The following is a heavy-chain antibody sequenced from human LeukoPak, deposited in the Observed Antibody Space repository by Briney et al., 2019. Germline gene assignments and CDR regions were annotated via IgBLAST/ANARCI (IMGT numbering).Heavy chain of an antibody. CDR1: GGSISSYY. D-gene: IGHD3-10*01. V-gene: IGHV4-4*07. Sequence: SETLSLTCTVSGGSISSYYWSWIRQPAGKGLEWIGRMYISGSTNYNPSLKSRVTMSVDTPKNQFSLKLSSVTAADTAVYYCARDQDYHYGSGSYSGFDYYYYMDVWGKGTTVTVSS. CDR3: ARDQDYHYGSGSYSGFDYYYYMDV. CDR2: MYISGST. J-gene: IGHJ6*03.